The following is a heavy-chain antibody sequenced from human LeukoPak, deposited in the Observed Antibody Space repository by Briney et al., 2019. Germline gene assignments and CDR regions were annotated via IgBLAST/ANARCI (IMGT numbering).Heavy chain of an antibody. CDR3: ARWDDLFLIDF. CDR2: ISTSSSSK. CDR1: GFTFSIYR. D-gene: IGHD3-9*01. Sequence: PGGSLRLSCAVSGFTFSIYRMSWVRQAPGKGLEWVSSISTSSSSKYYADSVKGRFTVSRDNAKNSLDLQMNSLRAEDTAVYYCARWDDLFLIDFWGQGTLVTVSS. V-gene: IGHV3-21*01. J-gene: IGHJ4*02.